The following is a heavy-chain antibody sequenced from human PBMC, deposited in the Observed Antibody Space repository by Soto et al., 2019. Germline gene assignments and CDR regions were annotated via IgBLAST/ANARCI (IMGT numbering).Heavy chain of an antibody. D-gene: IGHD2-21*01. V-gene: IGHV3-23*01. CDR1: GFTFSNYA. J-gene: IGHJ2*01. Sequence: EMQLLESGGGLVQPGGSLRLSCAASGFTFSNYAMSWVRQAPGKGLEWVAALGGSGNNIHYADSVKGRFTISRDNFRNTLSLRMSSLRAEDTAVYFCVSDDNWYFALWGRGTVVTVSS. CDR3: VSDDNWYFAL. CDR2: LGGSGNNI.